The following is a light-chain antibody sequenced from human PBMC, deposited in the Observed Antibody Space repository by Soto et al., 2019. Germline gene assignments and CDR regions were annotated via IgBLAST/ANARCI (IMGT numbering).Light chain of an antibody. CDR3: ISYSSSRIHVV. CDR2: EVS. Sequence: QSALTQPASVSGSPGQSITISCTGTSDDVAGYGYVSWYQQHPAKAPKLMIYEVSNRPSGVSNRFSGSKSGNTASLTISGLQAEDEADYYCISYSSSRIHVVVGGGTKLTVL. V-gene: IGLV2-14*01. CDR1: SDDVAGYGY. J-gene: IGLJ2*01.